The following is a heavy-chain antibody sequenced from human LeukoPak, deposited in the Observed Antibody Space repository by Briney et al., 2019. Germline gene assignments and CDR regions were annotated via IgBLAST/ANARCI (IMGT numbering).Heavy chain of an antibody. J-gene: IGHJ4*02. V-gene: IGHV3-7*01. CDR2: IKQDGSEK. D-gene: IGHD5-18*01. CDR3: ARGEGLDSYGVDY. CDR1: GFTFRSYW. Sequence: GGSLRLSCAASGFTFRSYWMSWVRQAPGKGLEWVANIKQDGSEKYYVDSVKGRFTISRGNAKNSLYLHMNSLRAEDTAVYYCARGEGLDSYGVDYWGQGTLVTVSS.